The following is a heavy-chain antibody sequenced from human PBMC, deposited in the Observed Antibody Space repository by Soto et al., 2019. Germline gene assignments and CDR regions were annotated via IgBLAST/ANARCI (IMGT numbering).Heavy chain of an antibody. CDR1: GFTFSDYY. V-gene: IGHV3-11*05. CDR3: ASARSSGRDDAFDI. CDR2: IAGTSYYT. D-gene: IGHD1-26*01. J-gene: IGHJ3*02. Sequence: QVQLVESGGGLVEPGGSLRLSCVASGFTFSDYYMSWIRQAPGKGLEWVSYIAGTSYYTNYGDSVKGRFVISGDNAKNSLYLHMKSLRAEDTAVYFCASARSSGRDDAFDIWGRGTVLTVSS.